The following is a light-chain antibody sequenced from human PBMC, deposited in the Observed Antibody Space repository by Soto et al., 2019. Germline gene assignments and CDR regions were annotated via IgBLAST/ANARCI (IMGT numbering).Light chain of an antibody. V-gene: IGKV1-5*01. Sequence: DIPMTQSPSTLSTSVGDRVTITCRASQGIYSWLAWYQQKPGKAPKLLMYDASSLESGVPSRFSGSGSGTEFTLTVSSLQPDDFATYYCQQYYTYPYTFGQGTKLEIK. J-gene: IGKJ2*01. CDR3: QQYYTYPYT. CDR2: DAS. CDR1: QGIYSW.